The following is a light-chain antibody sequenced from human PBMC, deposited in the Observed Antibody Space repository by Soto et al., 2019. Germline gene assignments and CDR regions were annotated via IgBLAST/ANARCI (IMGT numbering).Light chain of an antibody. CDR1: SSDVGGYDY. CDR2: EVT. V-gene: IGLV2-14*01. CDR3: SSYTTTSTYV. J-gene: IGLJ1*01. Sequence: QSALTQPASVSGSPGQSTTISCTGTSSDVGGYDYVSWYQQHPGKAPKFMIYEVTNRPSGVSHRFSGSKSGNTASLTISGLQAEDEGDYYCSSYTTTSTYVFGTGTKVTVL.